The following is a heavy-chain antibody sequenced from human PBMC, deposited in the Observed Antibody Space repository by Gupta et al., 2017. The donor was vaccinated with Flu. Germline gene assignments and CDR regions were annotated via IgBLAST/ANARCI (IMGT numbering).Heavy chain of an antibody. CDR2: INHSGST. CDR1: GGSFSGYY. Sequence: QVQLQQWGAGLLKPSETLSFTCAVYGGSFSGYYWSWIRQPPGKGLEWIGEINHSGSTNYNPSLKSRVTISVDTSKNQFSLKLSSVTAADTAVYYCARNKYSSSWYWRGDSKFDPWGQGTLVTVSS. J-gene: IGHJ5*02. V-gene: IGHV4-34*01. CDR3: ARNKYSSSWYWRGDSKFDP. D-gene: IGHD6-13*01.